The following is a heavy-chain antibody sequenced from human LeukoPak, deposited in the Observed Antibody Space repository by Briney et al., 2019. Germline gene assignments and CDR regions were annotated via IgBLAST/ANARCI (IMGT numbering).Heavy chain of an antibody. CDR1: GYSFTSYW. CDR3: ARARGVGSYYGSGSFPVEYDY. CDR2: IYPGDSDT. J-gene: IGHJ4*02. D-gene: IGHD3-10*01. Sequence: GESLKISCKGSGYSFTSYWIGWVRQMPGKGLEWMGIIYPGDSDTRYSPSFQGQVTISADKSISTAYMELSSLRSEDTAVYYCARARGVGSYYGSGSFPVEYDYWGQGTLVTVSS. V-gene: IGHV5-51*01.